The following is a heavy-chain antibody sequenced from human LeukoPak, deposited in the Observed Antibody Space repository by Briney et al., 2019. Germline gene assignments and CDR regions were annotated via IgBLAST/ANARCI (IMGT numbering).Heavy chain of an antibody. Sequence: SETLSLTCTVSGGSISSSYYWGWIRQPPGKGLEWIGSIYFSGSTYNSPPLKSRVTISVDTSKKQFSLRLNSVTAADTAVYYCARRGSVAVAGAPGYQYYYYYMDVWGTGTTVTVSS. CDR2: IYFSGST. D-gene: IGHD6-19*01. V-gene: IGHV4-39*01. J-gene: IGHJ6*03. CDR3: ARRGSVAVAGAPGYQYYYYYMDV. CDR1: GGSISSSYY.